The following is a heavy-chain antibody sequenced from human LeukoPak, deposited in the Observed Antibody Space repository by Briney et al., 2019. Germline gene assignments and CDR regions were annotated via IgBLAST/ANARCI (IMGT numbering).Heavy chain of an antibody. CDR3: ATGSAYDSRYYYALDV. CDR1: RYTLNELS. D-gene: IGHD5-12*01. CDR2: FDPGDDEK. Sequence: ASVKVSCKISRYTLNELSIHWVRQAPGKGLEWMGGFDPGDDEKIYAQKFQGRVTMTEETSTDTAYMELNSLRSEDTAVYYCATGSAYDSRYYYALDVWGQGTTVTISS. V-gene: IGHV1-24*01. J-gene: IGHJ6*01.